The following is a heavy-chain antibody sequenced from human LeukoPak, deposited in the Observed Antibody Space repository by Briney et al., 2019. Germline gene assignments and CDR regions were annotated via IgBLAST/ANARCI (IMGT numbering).Heavy chain of an antibody. CDR1: GGSFSGYY. CDR2: INHSGST. V-gene: IGHV4-34*01. Sequence: PSETLSLTCAVYGGSFSGYYWSWIRQPPGKGLEWIGEINHSGSTNYNPSLKSRVTISVDTSKNQFSLKLSSVTAADTAVYYCARFGYDYVWGSYRIFDYWGQGTLVTVSS. J-gene: IGHJ4*02. CDR3: ARFGYDYVWGSYRIFDY. D-gene: IGHD3-16*02.